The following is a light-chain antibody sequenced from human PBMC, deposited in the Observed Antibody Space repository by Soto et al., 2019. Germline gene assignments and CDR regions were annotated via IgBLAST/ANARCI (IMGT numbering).Light chain of an antibody. J-gene: IGLJ2*01. V-gene: IGLV2-23*02. CDR1: SSDVGSYNL. Sequence: QSALTQPASVSGSPGQSITISCTGTSSDVGSYNLVSWYQQHPGKAPKLMIYEVSKRPSGVSNRFSGSKSGNTASLTISGLQAEDEADSYCCSYAGSSHVVFGGGTKLTVL. CDR2: EVS. CDR3: CSYAGSSHVV.